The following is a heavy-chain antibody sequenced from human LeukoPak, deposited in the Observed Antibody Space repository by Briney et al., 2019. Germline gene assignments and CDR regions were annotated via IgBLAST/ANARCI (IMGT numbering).Heavy chain of an antibody. CDR1: GYTFTDYY. CDR2: INPNSGGT. CDR3: ERVLARYEKLDC. Sequence: ASVKVSCKASGYTFTDYYIHWVRQAPGQGLEWMGWINPNSGGTNYTQKFQGRVTMTRDTSISTAYLELNRLTYDDTAVYYCERVLARYEKLDCWGQGILVTVCS. J-gene: IGHJ4*02. D-gene: IGHD3-3*01. V-gene: IGHV1-2*02.